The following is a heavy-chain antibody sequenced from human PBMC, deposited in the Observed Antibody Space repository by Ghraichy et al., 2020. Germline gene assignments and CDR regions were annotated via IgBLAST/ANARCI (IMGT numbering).Heavy chain of an antibody. Sequence: SVKVSCKASGLTFTRSAVQWVRQARGQRLEWIGWIVVGRDNTNYAQKFQERVTIIRDMSTSTAYMELSSLRSEDTAVYYCAADIDCSSTSCYPWKFDYWGQGTLVTVSS. D-gene: IGHD2-2*01. CDR2: IVVGRDNT. CDR1: GLTFTRSA. J-gene: IGHJ4*02. V-gene: IGHV1-58*01. CDR3: AADIDCSSTSCYPWKFDY.